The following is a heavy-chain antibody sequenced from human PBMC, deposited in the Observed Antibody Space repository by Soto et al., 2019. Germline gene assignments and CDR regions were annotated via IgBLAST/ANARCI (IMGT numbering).Heavy chain of an antibody. D-gene: IGHD3-22*01. J-gene: IGHJ4*02. CDR3: ARVRREYDNSGPVDY. CDR2: IYYGGST. V-gene: IGHV4-30-2*01. CDR1: GGSISIGDYS. Sequence: SDTLSLTCTVSGGSISIGDYSWNWIRQPPGKGLEWIGYIYYGGSTYYNPSLQSRVTMSVDRSRNQFSLKLNSVTAADTAVYYCARVRREYDNSGPVDYWGQGTLVTVSS.